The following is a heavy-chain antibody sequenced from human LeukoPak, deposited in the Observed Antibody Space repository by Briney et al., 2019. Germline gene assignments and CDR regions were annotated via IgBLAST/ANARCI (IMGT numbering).Heavy chain of an antibody. CDR1: GFTFSEYS. Sequence: PGGSLRLSCAASGFTFSEYSMHWVRQAPGKGLEYVSAISTNGGSTYYANSVKGRFTISRDDPKNTLDLQMGSLRPEDMAVYYCARRWSGSFSYDYWGQGTLVTVSS. V-gene: IGHV3-64*01. CDR2: ISTNGGST. CDR3: ARRWSGSFSYDY. D-gene: IGHD1-26*01. J-gene: IGHJ4*02.